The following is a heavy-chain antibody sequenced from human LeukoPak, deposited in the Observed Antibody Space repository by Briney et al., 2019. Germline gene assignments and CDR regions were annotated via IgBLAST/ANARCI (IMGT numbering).Heavy chain of an antibody. CDR3: ARGLSSSSSFYYYYYYMDV. CDR1: GGSFSGYY. V-gene: IGHV4-34*01. D-gene: IGHD6-6*01. J-gene: IGHJ6*03. CDR2: INHSGST. Sequence: PSETLSLTCAVYGGSFSGYYWSWIRQPPGKGLEWIGEINHSGSTNYNPSLKSRVTISVDTSKNQFSLKLSSVTAADTAVYYCARGLSSSSSFYYYYYYMDVWGQGTTVTVSS.